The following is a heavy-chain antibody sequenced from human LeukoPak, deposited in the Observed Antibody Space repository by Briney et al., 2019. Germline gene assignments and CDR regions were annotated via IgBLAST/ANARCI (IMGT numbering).Heavy chain of an antibody. CDR1: GFTFSSSG. CDR2: IRYDGSNK. CDR3: AKDNPRSACYENSFFDS. Sequence: GGSLRLSCAASGFTFSSSGMHWVRQAPGKGLEWVVFIRYDGSNKYYADSVKGRFTISRDNSKNTLFLQMNSLRAEDTAVYYCAKDNPRSACYENSFFDSGGQGTLVT. V-gene: IGHV3-30*02. J-gene: IGHJ4*02. D-gene: IGHD3-3*01.